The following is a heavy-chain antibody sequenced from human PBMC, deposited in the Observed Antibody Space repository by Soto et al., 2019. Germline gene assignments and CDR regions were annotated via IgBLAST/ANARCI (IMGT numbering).Heavy chain of an antibody. CDR3: SKEGANPGESDA. V-gene: IGHV1-46*01. Sequence: HLAQSGPEVKRPGASVKISCKASGFIFTDWFMHWVRQAPGQGPEWMGIINTSGGSSIYSQKFQDRVHMTRDTSTSTLYVEMSSLTSADTAVYYCSKEGANPGESDAWGQGTLVTVSS. D-gene: IGHD2-21*02. J-gene: IGHJ1*01. CDR1: GFIFTDWF. CDR2: INTSGGSS.